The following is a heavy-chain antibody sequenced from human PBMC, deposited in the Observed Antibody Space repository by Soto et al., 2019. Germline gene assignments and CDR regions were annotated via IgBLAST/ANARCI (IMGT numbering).Heavy chain of an antibody. D-gene: IGHD1-26*01. V-gene: IGHV1-8*01. CDR1: GYTFTSYD. Sequence: QVQLVQSGAEVKKPGASVKVSCKASGYTFTSYDINWVRQATGQGLEWMGWMNPNSDNTVYTQKFQGRVTMTRNTSISADDLELSSLRSEDTAVYYCARVGSTSPHGYLGQGTLVTVSP. CDR3: ARVGSTSPHGY. J-gene: IGHJ4*02. CDR2: MNPNSDNT.